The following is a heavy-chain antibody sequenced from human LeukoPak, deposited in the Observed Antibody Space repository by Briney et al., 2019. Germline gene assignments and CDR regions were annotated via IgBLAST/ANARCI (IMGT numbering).Heavy chain of an antibody. V-gene: IGHV4-38-2*02. D-gene: IGHD4-17*01. Sequence: PSETLSLTCTVSGYSISSGYYWGWIRQPPGKGLEWIGSIYHSGSTYYNPSLKSRVTISADTSKNQFSLKLNSVTAADTAVYYCARTTVTNIDYWGQGTLVTVSS. CDR3: ARTTVTNIDY. CDR2: IYHSGST. CDR1: GYSISSGYY. J-gene: IGHJ4*02.